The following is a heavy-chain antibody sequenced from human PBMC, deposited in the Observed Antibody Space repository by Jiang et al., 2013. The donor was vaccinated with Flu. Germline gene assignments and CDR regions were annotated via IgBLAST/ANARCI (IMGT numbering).Heavy chain of an antibody. CDR3: SSLVQWEKVDDIFDI. CDR1: GFTFTRYW. Sequence: SCAASGFTFTRYWMSWVRQAPGKGLEWVANIKQDGSEKYYVDSVKGRFTISRDNAKNSLYLQMNSLRAEDTAVYYCSSLVQWEKVDDIFDIWGQGTMVTVSS. J-gene: IGHJ3*02. V-gene: IGHV3-7*03. CDR2: IKQDGSEK. D-gene: IGHD1-26*01.